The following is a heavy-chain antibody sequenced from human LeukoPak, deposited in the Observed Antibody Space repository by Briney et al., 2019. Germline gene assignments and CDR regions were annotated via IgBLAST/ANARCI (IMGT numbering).Heavy chain of an antibody. CDR2: IWYDGSNK. Sequence: GGSLRLSCAASGFIFSSYGMYWVRQAPGKGLEWVAVIWYDGSNKYYGDSVKGRFTVSRDNSNNTLYLQMNSLRAEDTAVYYCARDGARRGLDYWGQGTLVTVSS. V-gene: IGHV3-33*07. D-gene: IGHD3-10*01. CDR1: GFIFSSYG. CDR3: ARDGARRGLDY. J-gene: IGHJ4*02.